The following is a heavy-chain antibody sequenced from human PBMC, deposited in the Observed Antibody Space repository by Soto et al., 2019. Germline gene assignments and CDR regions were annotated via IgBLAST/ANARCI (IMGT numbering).Heavy chain of an antibody. Sequence: PAGSLRLSCAASGFNFNSYTINWARQAPGKRLEWLSSISSSGYIFSTDSVRGRFTISRDNAKNSVYLQINSLRAEDTAVYFCARGCSGGSCYPGMDVWGQGTTVTVSS. V-gene: IGHV3-21*01. J-gene: IGHJ6*02. D-gene: IGHD2-15*01. CDR3: ARGCSGGSCYPGMDV. CDR1: GFNFNSYT. CDR2: ISSSGYI.